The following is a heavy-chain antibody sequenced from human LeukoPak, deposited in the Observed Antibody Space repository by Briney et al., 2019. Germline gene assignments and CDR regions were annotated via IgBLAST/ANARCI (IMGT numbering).Heavy chain of an antibody. CDR3: AKDAGLLLGLGLNWFDP. D-gene: IGHD1-26*01. CDR1: GFTFSSYG. Sequence: PGGSLRLSCAASGFTFSSYGMHWVRQAPGKGLEWVAFIRYDGSNKYYADSVKGRFTISRDNSKNTLYLQMNSLRAEDTAVYYCAKDAGLLLGLGLNWFDPWGQGTLVTVSS. J-gene: IGHJ5*02. V-gene: IGHV3-30*02. CDR2: IRYDGSNK.